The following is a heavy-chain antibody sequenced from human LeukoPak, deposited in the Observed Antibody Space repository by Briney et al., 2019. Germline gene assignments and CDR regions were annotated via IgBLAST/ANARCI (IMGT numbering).Heavy chain of an antibody. J-gene: IGHJ3*02. Sequence: PSGTLSFTCTVPGASISSYYRSWIRQPAGKGLEWIGRIYPSASTNYNPSLKSRVTMSVDTSKNQFSLKLSSVTAADTAVYFCARGGAYGDYDGVFDIWGQGTMVTVSS. CDR3: ARGGAYGDYDGVFDI. CDR2: IYPSAST. CDR1: GASISSYY. D-gene: IGHD4-17*01. V-gene: IGHV4-4*07.